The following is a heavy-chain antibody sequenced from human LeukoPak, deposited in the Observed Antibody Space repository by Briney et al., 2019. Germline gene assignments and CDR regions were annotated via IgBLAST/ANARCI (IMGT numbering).Heavy chain of an antibody. J-gene: IGHJ6*02. CDR2: ISYDGSNQ. D-gene: IGHD3-10*01. CDR1: GFTFSSYG. V-gene: IGHV3-30*18. CDR3: AKNQEGAELLWFGEIPYYYYYGMDV. Sequence: PGGSLRLSCAASGFTFSSYGMHWVRQAPGKGLEWVAVISYDGSNQYYADSVKGRFTISRDNSKNTLYLQMNSLRAEDTAVYYCAKNQEGAELLWFGEIPYYYYYGMDVWGQGTTVTVSS.